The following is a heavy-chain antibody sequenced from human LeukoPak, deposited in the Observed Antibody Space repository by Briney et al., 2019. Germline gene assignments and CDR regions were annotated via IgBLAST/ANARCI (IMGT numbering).Heavy chain of an antibody. D-gene: IGHD1-26*01. Sequence: SETLSLTCTVSGVSISSYYWSWIRQPPGKGLEWIGYIYYSGSTNYNPSLKSRVTISVDTSKNQFSLILSSVTAADTAVYYCARHSVGVALPLFDHWGQGNPVTVSS. CDR2: IYYSGST. CDR1: GVSISSYY. J-gene: IGHJ4*02. V-gene: IGHV4-59*08. CDR3: ARHSVGVALPLFDH.